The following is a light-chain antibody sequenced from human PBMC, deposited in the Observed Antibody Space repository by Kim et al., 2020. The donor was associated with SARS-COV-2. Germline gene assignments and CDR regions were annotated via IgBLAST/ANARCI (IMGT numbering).Light chain of an antibody. J-gene: IGLJ3*02. Sequence: SVLTQPPSVSAAPGQKVSISCSGGSSNIGNNDVTWYQQFPGTAPKLIIYDNNKRPSGIPDRFSGSKSGTSATLGITGLQTGDEADYYCATWDSSLSAAHWWVFGGGTQLTVL. V-gene: IGLV1-51*01. CDR3: ATWDSSLSAAHWWV. CDR1: SSNIGNND. CDR2: DNN.